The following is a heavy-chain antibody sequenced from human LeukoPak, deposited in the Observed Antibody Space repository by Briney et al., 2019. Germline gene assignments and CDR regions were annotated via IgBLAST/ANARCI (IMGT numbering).Heavy chain of an antibody. J-gene: IGHJ4*02. CDR3: ARDSGDYVAYYFDY. Sequence: GGSLRLSCAASGFTFSSYAMHWVRQAPGKGLEWVAVISYDGSNKYYADSVKGRFTISRDNSKNTLYLQMNSLRAEDTAVYYCARDSGDYVAYYFDYWGQGTLVTVSS. V-gene: IGHV3-30*04. CDR1: GFTFSSYA. D-gene: IGHD4-17*01. CDR2: ISYDGSNK.